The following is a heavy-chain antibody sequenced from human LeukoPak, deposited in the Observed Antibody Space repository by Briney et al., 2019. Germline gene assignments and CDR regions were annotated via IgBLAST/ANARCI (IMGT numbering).Heavy chain of an antibody. CDR2: INPNSGGT. CDR1: GYTFTGYY. J-gene: IGHJ5*02. Sequence: ASVKVSCKASGYTFTGYYMHWVRQAPGQGLEWMGWINPNSGGTSYAQKFQGRVTMTRDTSISTAYMELSRLRSDDTAVYYCARGPPHRYCSSTSCYTRSWFDPWAREPWSPSPQ. CDR3: ARGPPHRYCSSTSCYTRSWFDP. D-gene: IGHD2-2*02. V-gene: IGHV1-2*02.